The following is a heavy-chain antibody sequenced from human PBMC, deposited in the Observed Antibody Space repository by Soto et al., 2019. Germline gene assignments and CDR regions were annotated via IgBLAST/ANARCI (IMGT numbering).Heavy chain of an antibody. CDR2: INPNSGGT. D-gene: IGHD2-15*01. V-gene: IGHV1-2*04. CDR1: GYTFTGYY. Sequence: ASVKVSCKASGYTFTGYYMHWVRQAPGQGLEWMGWINPNSGGTNYAQKFQGWVTMTRDTSISTAYMELSRLRSDDTAVYYCARDLGRSGYYYYGMYVWGQGTTVPVS. J-gene: IGHJ6*02. CDR3: ARDLGRSGYYYYGMYV.